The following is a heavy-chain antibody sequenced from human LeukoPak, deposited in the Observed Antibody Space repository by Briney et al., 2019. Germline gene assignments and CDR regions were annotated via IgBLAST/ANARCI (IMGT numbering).Heavy chain of an antibody. V-gene: IGHV3-21*01. CDR2: ISSTSIYI. Sequence: PGRSLKLSCAASGFTFSSYGMHWVRQAPGKGLEWVSSISSTSIYIYYADSVKGRFTISRDNAKNSLYLQMNSLRAEDTAVYYCARDGLRSSRIVGATGAFDIWGQGTMVTVSS. J-gene: IGHJ3*02. CDR1: GFTFSSYG. D-gene: IGHD1-26*01. CDR3: ARDGLRSSRIVGATGAFDI.